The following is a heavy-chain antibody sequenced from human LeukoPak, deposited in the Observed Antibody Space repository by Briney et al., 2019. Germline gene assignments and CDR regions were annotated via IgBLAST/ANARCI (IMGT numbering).Heavy chain of an antibody. V-gene: IGHV1-18*01. J-gene: IGHJ6*03. Sequence: ASVKVSCKASGYTFTSYGISWVRQAPGQGLEWMGWISAYNGNTNYAQKLQGRVTMTTDTSTSTAYMELRSLRSDDTAVYYCAREAYDSSGYYSPYYYYYYMDVWGKETTVTVSS. CDR2: ISAYNGNT. D-gene: IGHD3-22*01. CDR3: AREAYDSSGYYSPYYYYYYMDV. CDR1: GYTFTSYG.